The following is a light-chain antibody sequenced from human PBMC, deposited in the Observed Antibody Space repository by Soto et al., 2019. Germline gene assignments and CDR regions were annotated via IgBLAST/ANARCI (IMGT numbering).Light chain of an antibody. Sequence: QSALTQPHSASGSPGQSVTISCTGTSXDVGGYDYVSWYQQHPGKAPKLMIYEVTIRPSGVSDRFSGSKSGNTASLTVSGLQAEDEADYYCSSYTGGNPSYVFGTGTKVTLL. CDR1: SXDVGGYDY. CDR3: SSYTGGNPSYV. CDR2: EVT. V-gene: IGLV2-8*01. J-gene: IGLJ1*01.